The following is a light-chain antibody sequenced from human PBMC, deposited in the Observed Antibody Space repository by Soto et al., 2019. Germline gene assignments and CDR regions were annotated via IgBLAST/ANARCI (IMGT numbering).Light chain of an antibody. Sequence: QSALTQPASVSGSPGQSITISCTGTSSDVGGYNYVSWYQQHPGKAPKVMIYDVSNRPSGVSNRFSGSKSGNTASLTISGLQAEDEAEYYCSSYTSSSTLEGVFGGGTKLTVL. CDR3: SSYTSSSTLEGV. CDR1: SSDVGGYNY. J-gene: IGLJ2*01. CDR2: DVS. V-gene: IGLV2-14*01.